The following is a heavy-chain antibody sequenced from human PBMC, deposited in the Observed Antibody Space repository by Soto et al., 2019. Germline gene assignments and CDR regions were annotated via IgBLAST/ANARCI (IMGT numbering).Heavy chain of an antibody. CDR3: VRDSIALFDY. CDR2: ISSSGGT. D-gene: IGHD2-21*01. Sequence: WTWIRQPPGKGLEYIGSISSSGGTNYSPSLKSRVTISVDTSKNQFSLNLNSVTAADTAVYYCVRDSIALFDYWGQGTLVTVSS. V-gene: IGHV4-59*01. J-gene: IGHJ4*02.